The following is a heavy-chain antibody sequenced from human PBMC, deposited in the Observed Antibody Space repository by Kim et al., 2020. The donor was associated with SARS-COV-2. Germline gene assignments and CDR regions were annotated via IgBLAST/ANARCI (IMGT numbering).Heavy chain of an antibody. CDR3: AKEEDWGSVYRVAFDI. D-gene: IGHD3-16*01. Sequence: SVKDRFTISRDNSKNTLYLQVNSLRAEDTAVYYCAKEEDWGSVYRVAFDIWGQGTMVTVSS. V-gene: IGHV3-30*02. J-gene: IGHJ3*02.